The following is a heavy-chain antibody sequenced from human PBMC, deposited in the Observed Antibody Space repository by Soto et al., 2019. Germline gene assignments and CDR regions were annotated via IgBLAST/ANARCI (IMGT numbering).Heavy chain of an antibody. J-gene: IGHJ6*02. V-gene: IGHV5-51*01. D-gene: IGHD6-19*01. Sequence: PGESLKISCKGSGYTFTTYWIGWVRQMPGKGLEWMGIVYPGDSDTRYSPSFQGQVTISVDKSISTAYLQWSSLNASDTAIYYCARHSRGTAVAGRICYGIDVWGQGTTVTVSS. CDR1: GYTFTTYW. CDR2: VYPGDSDT. CDR3: ARHSRGTAVAGRICYGIDV.